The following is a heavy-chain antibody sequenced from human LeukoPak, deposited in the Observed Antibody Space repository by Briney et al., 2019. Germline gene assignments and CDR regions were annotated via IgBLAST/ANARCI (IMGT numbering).Heavy chain of an antibody. CDR2: IKPSVGST. CDR3: ARRLGSTSCYFGCWFDP. D-gene: IGHD2-2*01. V-gene: IGHV1-46*03. CDR1: RYTFTSNY. J-gene: IGHJ5*02. Sequence: ASVKVSCKPSRYTFTSNYMRCVRQTPREGLEWMGIIKPSVGSTSYEQKFQGRVSMTSDRSTSTVYMELRSLRSEDTAVYYCARRLGSTSCYFGCWFDPWGQGTLVTVSS.